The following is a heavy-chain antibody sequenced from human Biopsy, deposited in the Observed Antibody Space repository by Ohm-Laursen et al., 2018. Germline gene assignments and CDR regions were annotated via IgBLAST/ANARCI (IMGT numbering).Heavy chain of an antibody. CDR3: ARDRGYYSDRTVPGYFDL. Sequence: GTLFLTCTVSGDSISSYYWSWIRQPPGKGLEWIGYVYYTGSTDYNPSLQSRVTISVDMSKNHFSLRLRSVTPADTAIYCARDRGYYSDRTVPGYFDLWGRGTLVTVSS. D-gene: IGHD3-22*01. V-gene: IGHV4-59*01. CDR1: GDSISSYY. J-gene: IGHJ2*01. CDR2: VYYTGST.